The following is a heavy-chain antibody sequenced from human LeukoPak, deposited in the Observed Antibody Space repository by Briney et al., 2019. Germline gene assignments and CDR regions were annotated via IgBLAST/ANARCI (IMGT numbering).Heavy chain of an antibody. Sequence: PPGGSLRLSCAASGFTFTKYALHWVRQAPGKGLEWVAVISYDGTNKYYADSVKGRFTISRDNSKNTLSLQMNSLRAEGTALYYCARGFVLGAAKNYFDYWGQGALVTVSS. V-gene: IGHV3-30-3*01. CDR3: ARGFVLGAAKNYFDY. CDR2: ISYDGTNK. CDR1: GFTFTKYA. J-gene: IGHJ4*02. D-gene: IGHD2-21*02.